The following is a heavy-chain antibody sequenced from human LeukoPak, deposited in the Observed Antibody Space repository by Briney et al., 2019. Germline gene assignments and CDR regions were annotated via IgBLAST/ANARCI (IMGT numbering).Heavy chain of an antibody. Sequence: SETLSLTCTVSGGSISSYYWSWIRQPPGKGLEWIGYIYYSGSTNYNPSLKSRVTISVDTSKNQFSLKLSSVTAADTAVYYCVRDVGTSDAFDIWGQGTMVIVSS. CDR2: IYYSGST. CDR1: GGSISSYY. D-gene: IGHD1-1*01. CDR3: VRDVGTSDAFDI. J-gene: IGHJ3*02. V-gene: IGHV4-59*12.